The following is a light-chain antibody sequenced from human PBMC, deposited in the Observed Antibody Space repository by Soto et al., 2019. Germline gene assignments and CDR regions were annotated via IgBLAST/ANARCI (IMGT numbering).Light chain of an antibody. CDR2: EVS. J-gene: IGLJ1*01. CDR3: SSFAGSTPYV. V-gene: IGLV2-8*01. Sequence: QSVLTQPPSASGSPGQSVTISFTGTSSDVGDYNYVSWYQQHPGKAPKLMIYEVSKRPSGVPDRFSGSKSGNTASLTVSGLQAEDEADYYCSSFAGSTPYVFGTGTKVTVL. CDR1: SSDVGDYNY.